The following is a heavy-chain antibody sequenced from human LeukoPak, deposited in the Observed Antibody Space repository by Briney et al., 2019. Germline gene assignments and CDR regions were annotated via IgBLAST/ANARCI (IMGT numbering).Heavy chain of an antibody. J-gene: IGHJ4*02. D-gene: IGHD2-21*01. CDR2: TSSSSTTI. CDR1: RFTFSDYS. CDR3: ARERVIAAAGDGFDS. Sequence: GGSLRLSCAASRFTFSDYSMNWVRQAPGKGLEWVSYTSSSSTTIFYADSVKGRFTISRDNVKNSLFLQMNGLTDEYRALNYCARERVIAAAGDGFDSWGQGTLVTVSS. V-gene: IGHV3-48*02.